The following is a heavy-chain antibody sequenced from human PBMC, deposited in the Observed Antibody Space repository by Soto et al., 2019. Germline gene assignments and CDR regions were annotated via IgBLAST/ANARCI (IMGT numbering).Heavy chain of an antibody. Sequence: GGSLRLSCASSGFIVSTIFMSWVRQAPGKGLEWVSTIYADGRTYYADSVKGRFTMSRDDVKNTLFLQMNSLRVEDTAVYYCAKDLGFDWLPFFDYSGQGTLVTVSS. J-gene: IGHJ4*02. D-gene: IGHD3-9*01. V-gene: IGHV3-66*01. CDR2: IYADGRT. CDR3: AKDLGFDWLPFFDY. CDR1: GFIVSTIF.